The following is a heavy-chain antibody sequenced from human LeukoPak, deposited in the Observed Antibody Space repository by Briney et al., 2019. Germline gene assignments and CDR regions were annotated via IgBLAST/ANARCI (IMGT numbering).Heavy chain of an antibody. CDR2: ISDSGGST. J-gene: IGHJ4*02. D-gene: IGHD3-10*01. CDR1: GFTYISYA. Sequence: PGGSLRLSCAASGFTYISYAMSWVRQAPGKGVEWVSVISDSGGSTYYADFVKGRFTISRDNSKNTLYLQMNSLRAEDTAVYYCETDYKLHDYWGQGTLVTVSS. CDR3: ETDYKLHDY. V-gene: IGHV3-23*01.